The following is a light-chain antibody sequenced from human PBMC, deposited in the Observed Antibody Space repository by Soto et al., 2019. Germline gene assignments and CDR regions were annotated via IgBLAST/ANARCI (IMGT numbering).Light chain of an antibody. CDR2: GAS. V-gene: IGKV3-15*01. Sequence: EIVMTQSPATLSVSPGERATLSCRASQSIRNNLAWYQKKPGQAPRLLIYGASTRATGIPARFSGSGSGTEFALTISSLQSEDFAVYYCQQYNNWPPTYTFGQGTKLEIK. CDR1: QSIRNN. CDR3: QQYNNWPPTYT. J-gene: IGKJ2*01.